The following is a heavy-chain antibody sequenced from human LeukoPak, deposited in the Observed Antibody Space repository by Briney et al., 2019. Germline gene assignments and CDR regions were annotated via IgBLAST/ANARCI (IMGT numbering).Heavy chain of an antibody. V-gene: IGHV3-64*01. CDR1: GFTLTRYA. CDR2: ISSNGRST. J-gene: IGHJ4*02. CDR3: ARQVGSGSFFLDY. D-gene: IGHD3-10*01. Sequence: GGSLRLSCAASGFTLTRYAMHWVRQAPGKGLEFVSAISSNGRSTNYANSVKGRFTVSRDISTNTVYLQMGNLRAEDMGVYYCARQVGSGSFFLDYWGQGTLVTVSS.